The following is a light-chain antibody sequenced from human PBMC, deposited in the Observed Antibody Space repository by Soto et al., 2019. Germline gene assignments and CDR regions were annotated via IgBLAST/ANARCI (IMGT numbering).Light chain of an antibody. V-gene: IGLV2-8*01. CDR1: GSDVGGYNY. CDR2: EVT. J-gene: IGLJ3*02. CDR3: SSYAGSNILV. Sequence: QSALTQPPSASGSPGQSVTISCTGTGSDVGGYNYVSWYQQHPGKVPKLMIYEVTKRPSGVPDRFSGSKSGNTASLTVSGLQAEDEADYYCSSYAGSNILVFGGRTKLTVL.